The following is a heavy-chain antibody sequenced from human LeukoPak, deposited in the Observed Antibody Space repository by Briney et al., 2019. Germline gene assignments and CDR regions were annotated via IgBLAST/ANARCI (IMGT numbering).Heavy chain of an antibody. CDR3: TRDRELGF. Sequence: PSQTLSLTCTVSGGSISSGGYYWSWIRQHPGKGLEWIGSIYNSGSTTYNPSLKSRVTISGDTSKNQFSLKLSSVTAADTAVYYCTRDRELGFWGQGTLVTVSS. CDR2: IYNSGST. V-gene: IGHV4-61*08. CDR1: GGSISSGGYY. D-gene: IGHD1-26*01. J-gene: IGHJ4*02.